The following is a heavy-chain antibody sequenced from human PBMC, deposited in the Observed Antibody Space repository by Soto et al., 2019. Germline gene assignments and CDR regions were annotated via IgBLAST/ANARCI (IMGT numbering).Heavy chain of an antibody. CDR1: GGSISSSSYY. CDR2: IYYSGST. J-gene: IGHJ5*02. V-gene: IGHV4-39*01. D-gene: IGHD1-26*01. CDR3: ARYYVTNWFDP. Sequence: PSETLSLTWTVSGGSISSSSYYWGWIRQPPGKGLEWIGSIYYSGSTYYNPSLKSRVTISVDTSKNQFSLKLSPVTAADTAVYYCARYYVTNWFDPWGQGTLVTVSS.